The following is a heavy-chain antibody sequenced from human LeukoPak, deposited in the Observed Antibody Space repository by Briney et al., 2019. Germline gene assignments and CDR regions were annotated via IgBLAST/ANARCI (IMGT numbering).Heavy chain of an antibody. J-gene: IGHJ4*02. V-gene: IGHV4-61*08. CDR1: GGSISSGDYY. Sequence: SETLSLTCTVSGGSISSGDYYWSWIRQPPGKGLEWIGYIYYSGSTNHSPSLKSRIIISVDASKNQFSLKLSSVTAADTAVYYCARGPNSKYFDNWGQGTLVTVSS. CDR2: IYYSGST. CDR3: ARGPNSKYFDN.